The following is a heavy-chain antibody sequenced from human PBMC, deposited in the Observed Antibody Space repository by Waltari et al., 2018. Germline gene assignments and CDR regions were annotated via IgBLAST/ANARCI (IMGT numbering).Heavy chain of an antibody. J-gene: IGHJ6*02. CDR2: IYYSGGT. Sequence: QLQLQESGPGLVKPSETLSLTCTVSGGSISSSSYYWGWIRQPPGKGLEWIGRIYYSGGTYYTPSLKSRVTISVDTSKNQFSLKLSSVTAADTAVYYCATTTVTTVDYYGMDVWGQGTTVTVSS. D-gene: IGHD4-17*01. CDR1: GGSISSSSYY. V-gene: IGHV4-39*07. CDR3: ATTTVTTVDYYGMDV.